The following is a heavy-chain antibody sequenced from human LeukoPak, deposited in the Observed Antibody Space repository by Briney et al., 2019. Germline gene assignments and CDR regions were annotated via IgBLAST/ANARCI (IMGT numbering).Heavy chain of an antibody. Sequence: SETLSLTCAVYGGSFSGYYWSWIRQPPGKGLEWIGEINHSGSTNYNPSLKSRVTISVDTSKNQFSLKLSSVTAADTAVYYCARGFRRWLQFPYFDYWGQGTLVTVSS. V-gene: IGHV4-34*01. J-gene: IGHJ4*02. CDR3: ARGFRRWLQFPYFDY. CDR2: INHSGST. D-gene: IGHD5-24*01. CDR1: GGSFSGYY.